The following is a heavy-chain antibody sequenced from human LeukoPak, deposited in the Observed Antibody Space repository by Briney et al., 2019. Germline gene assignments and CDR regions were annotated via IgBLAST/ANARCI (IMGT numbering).Heavy chain of an antibody. Sequence: RGSLRLSCAASGFTFSSYSMNWVRQAPGKGLEWVSSISSSSSFIYYADSLKGRFTISRDNAKNSLYLQMNSLRAEDTALYYCARERRAVAVAGTWGLYYYYYMDVWGKGTTVTVSS. J-gene: IGHJ6*03. CDR3: ARERRAVAVAGTWGLYYYYYMDV. CDR2: ISSSSSFI. D-gene: IGHD6-19*01. CDR1: GFTFSSYS. V-gene: IGHV3-21*04.